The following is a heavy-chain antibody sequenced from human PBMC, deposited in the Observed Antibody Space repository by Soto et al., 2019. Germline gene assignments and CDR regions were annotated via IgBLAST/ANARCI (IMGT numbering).Heavy chain of an antibody. CDR1: GFTFTNYF. CDR2: ISPSDGST. V-gene: IGHV1-46*01. CDR3: ARGDGRGSSGFYYYYGMDV. Sequence: QVQLVQSGAEVKKPGASVKVSCKASGFTFTNYFFHWVRQAPRQGLEWMGIISPSDGSTNYVQSLQGRVTLTSDTSTSTVYMELSSLRSEDTAVYYCARGDGRGSSGFYYYYGMDVWGHGTTVTVSS. J-gene: IGHJ6*02. D-gene: IGHD6-25*01.